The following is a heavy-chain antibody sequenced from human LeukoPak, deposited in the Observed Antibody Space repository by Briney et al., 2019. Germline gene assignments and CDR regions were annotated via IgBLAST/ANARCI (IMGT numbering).Heavy chain of an antibody. J-gene: IGHJ4*02. CDR1: GGSISSSSYY. D-gene: IGHD3-22*01. V-gene: IGHV4-61*05. CDR3: ARRGRRYYYDSSGYYYFDY. Sequence: SETLSLTCTVSGGSISSSSYYWSWIRQPPGKGLEWIGYIYYSGSTNYNPSLKSRVTISVDTSKNQFSLKLSSVTAADTAVYYCARRGRRYYYDSSGYYYFDYWGQGTLVTVSS. CDR2: IYYSGST.